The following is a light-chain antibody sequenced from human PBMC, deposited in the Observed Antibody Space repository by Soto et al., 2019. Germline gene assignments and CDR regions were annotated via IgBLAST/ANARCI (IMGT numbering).Light chain of an antibody. Sequence: QSVLTQPASVSGSPGQSITISCTGTSSDVGGYNYVSWYQQHPGKAPKLMIYDVSNRPSGVSNRFSGSKSDNTASLTISGLQAEDEADYYCSSYTSSSAVFGGGTKVTVL. J-gene: IGLJ2*01. CDR1: SSDVGGYNY. CDR2: DVS. V-gene: IGLV2-14*01. CDR3: SSYTSSSAV.